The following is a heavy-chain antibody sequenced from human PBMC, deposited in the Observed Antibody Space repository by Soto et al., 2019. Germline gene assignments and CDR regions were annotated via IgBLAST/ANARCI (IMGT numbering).Heavy chain of an antibody. Sequence: EVQLVESGGGLVQPGGSLRLSCAASGFTFSSYWMHWVRQAPGQGLVWVSRINSDGSSTNYADSVEGRFTISRDNAKNTLDLQTNSLRAEDPAVYYGSVVVVTTTRNSLDYGGQGTLVTVSS. CDR2: INSDGSST. J-gene: IGHJ4*02. CDR3: SVVVVTTTRNSLDY. V-gene: IGHV3-74*01. D-gene: IGHD2-15*01. CDR1: GFTFSSYW.